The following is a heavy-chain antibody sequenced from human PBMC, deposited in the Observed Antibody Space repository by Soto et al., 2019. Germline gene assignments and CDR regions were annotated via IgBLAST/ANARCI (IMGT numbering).Heavy chain of an antibody. CDR3: ARGLHDYGDPTPGY. J-gene: IGHJ4*02. Sequence: SETLSLTCAVSGGSISSGGYSWSWIRQPPGKGLEWIGYIYHSGSTYYNPSLKSRVTISVDRSKNQFSLKLSSVTAADTAVYYCARGLHDYGDPTPGYWGQGTLVTVSS. V-gene: IGHV4-30-2*01. CDR1: GGSISSGGYS. D-gene: IGHD4-17*01. CDR2: IYHSGST.